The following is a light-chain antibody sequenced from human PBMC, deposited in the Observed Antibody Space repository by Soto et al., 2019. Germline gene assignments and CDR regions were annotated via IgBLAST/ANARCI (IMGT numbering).Light chain of an antibody. Sequence: QSVLTQPPSASGTPGQRVTISCSGSSSNIGSNYLYWYQHLPGTAPKLLIFWDDQRPSGVHDRFSGSKSGTSASLAISGLRSEDEADYYCAAWDNSLSGLEFGGGTKLTVL. V-gene: IGLV1-47*01. CDR1: SSNIGSNY. J-gene: IGLJ2*01. CDR2: WDD. CDR3: AAWDNSLSGLE.